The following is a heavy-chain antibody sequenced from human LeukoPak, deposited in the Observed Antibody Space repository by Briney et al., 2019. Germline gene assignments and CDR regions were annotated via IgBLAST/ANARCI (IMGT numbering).Heavy chain of an antibody. V-gene: IGHV3-23*01. CDR3: ARGLFLSGYLDAFDI. CDR1: GFTFNTYT. Sequence: PGGSLRLSCAASGFTFNTYTMYWVRQAPGKGLEWVSGISNSGGSTYYADSVKGRCTISRDNSKNTLYLQMNSLRVEDTAIYYCARGLFLSGYLDAFDIWGQGTVVTVSS. CDR2: ISNSGGST. D-gene: IGHD3-22*01. J-gene: IGHJ3*02.